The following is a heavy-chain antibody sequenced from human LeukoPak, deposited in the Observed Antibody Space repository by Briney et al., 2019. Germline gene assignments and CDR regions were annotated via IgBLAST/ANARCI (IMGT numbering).Heavy chain of an antibody. CDR1: GFTFSSYS. Sequence: PGGSLRLSCAASGFTFSSYSMNWVRQAPGKGLEWVSSISSSSSYIYYADSVKGRFTISRDNSKNTLYLQMNSLRAEDTAVYYCAKGIQQWLASLDYWGQGTLVTVSS. CDR2: ISSSSSYI. CDR3: AKGIQQWLASLDY. J-gene: IGHJ4*02. D-gene: IGHD6-19*01. V-gene: IGHV3-21*01.